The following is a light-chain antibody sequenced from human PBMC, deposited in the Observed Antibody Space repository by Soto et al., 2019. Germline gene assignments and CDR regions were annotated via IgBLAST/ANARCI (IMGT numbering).Light chain of an antibody. CDR1: SSDVGAYNY. Sequence: QSALTQPASVSGSPGQTITISCTGTSSDVGAYNYVSWYQQHPGKAPKLMIYEVSNRPSGVSDRFSGSKSDNTASLTISGLQAADEADYYCSSKRTTASLVFGTGTKVTVL. CDR2: EVS. CDR3: SSKRTTASLV. V-gene: IGLV2-14*01. J-gene: IGLJ1*01.